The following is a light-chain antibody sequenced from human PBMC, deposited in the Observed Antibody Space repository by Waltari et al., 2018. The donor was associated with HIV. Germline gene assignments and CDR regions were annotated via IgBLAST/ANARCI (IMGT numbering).Light chain of an antibody. V-gene: IGKV3-20*01. CDR2: GAS. Sequence: EIVLTQSPGTLSLSPGERATLSCSASQSVSSSLAWDQHKPGQAPRLLISGASSRATGIPDRFSGSGSGTDFTLTINRLEPEDFAVYYCQQYGGSSTFGGGTKVEI. CDR1: QSVSSS. J-gene: IGKJ4*01. CDR3: QQYGGSST.